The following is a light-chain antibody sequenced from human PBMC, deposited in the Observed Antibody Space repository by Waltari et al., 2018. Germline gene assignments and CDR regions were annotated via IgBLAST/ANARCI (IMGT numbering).Light chain of an antibody. Sequence: QSALTQPASVSGSTGQSITLSCTGTSRDLGNYHLLSWYQQHPGIAPKLIIYDVTKRPSGVSDRFSGSKSAYTASLAISGLQAGDEADYYCSSYSTSTHVVFGGGTKLTVL. CDR3: SSYSTSTHVV. J-gene: IGLJ2*01. V-gene: IGLV2-14*02. CDR2: DVT. CDR1: SRDLGNYHL.